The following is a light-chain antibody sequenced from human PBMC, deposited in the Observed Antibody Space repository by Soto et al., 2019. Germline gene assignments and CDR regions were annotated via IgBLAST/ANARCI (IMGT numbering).Light chain of an antibody. J-gene: IGKJ1*01. CDR3: QQYCSSSWT. Sequence: EIVLTQSPGTLSSSPGERATLSCRASQSVSSSYLAWYRQKPGQAPRLLIYAASSRATGIPDRFSGSGSGTDFTLTISRLEPEDFAVYYCQQYCSSSWTFGQGTKVEFK. CDR1: QSVSSSY. CDR2: AAS. V-gene: IGKV3-20*01.